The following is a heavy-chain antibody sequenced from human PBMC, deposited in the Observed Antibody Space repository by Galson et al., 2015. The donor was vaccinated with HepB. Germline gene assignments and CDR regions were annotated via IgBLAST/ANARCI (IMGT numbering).Heavy chain of an antibody. CDR3: ARPRLRYDYGDNDAFDI. Sequence: SVKVSCKASGYTFTGYYMHWVRQAPGQGLEWMGRINPNSGGTNYAQKFQGRVTMTRDTSISTAYMELSRLRSDDTAVYYCARPRLRYDYGDNDAFDIWGQGTMVTVSS. CDR2: INPNSGGT. CDR1: GYTFTGYY. D-gene: IGHD4-17*01. V-gene: IGHV1-2*06. J-gene: IGHJ3*02.